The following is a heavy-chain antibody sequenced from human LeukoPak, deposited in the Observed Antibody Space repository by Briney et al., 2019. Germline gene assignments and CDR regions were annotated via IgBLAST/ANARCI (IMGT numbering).Heavy chain of an antibody. CDR1: GFTFDDYA. CDR2: ISSSSSYI. J-gene: IGHJ3*02. V-gene: IGHV3-21*01. CDR3: ARVRDAFDI. Sequence: PGGSLRLSCAASGFTFDDYAMHWVRQAPGEGLEWVSSISSSSSYIYYADSVKGRFTISRDNAKNSLYLQMNSLRAEDTAVYYCARVRDAFDIWGQGTVVTVSS.